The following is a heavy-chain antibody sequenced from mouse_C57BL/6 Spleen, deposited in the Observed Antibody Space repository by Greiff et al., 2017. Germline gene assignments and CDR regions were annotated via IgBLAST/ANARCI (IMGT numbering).Heavy chain of an antibody. D-gene: IGHD3-1*01. CDR3: ARWAYYCDY. J-gene: IGHJ2*01. CDR1: GYTFTSYW. Sequence: QVQLQQPGAELVKPGASVKLSCKASGYTFTSYWMHWVKQRPGKGLEWIGMIHPNSGSTNYNEKFKSKATLTVDKSSSTAYMQLSGLTSEDSAVYYCARWAYYCDYWGQGTTLTVSS. CDR2: IHPNSGST. V-gene: IGHV1-64*01.